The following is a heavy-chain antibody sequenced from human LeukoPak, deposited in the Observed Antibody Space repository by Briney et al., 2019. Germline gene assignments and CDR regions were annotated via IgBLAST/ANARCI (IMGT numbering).Heavy chain of an antibody. CDR1: GFTFSSYW. Sequence: QPGGSLRLSCAASGFTFSSYWMSWVRQAPGKGLEWVANIKQDGSEKYYVDSVKGRFTISRDNAKNSLYLQMNSLRAEDTAVYYCARGVGLAYYSDSSGWFDAFDIWGQGTMVTVSS. V-gene: IGHV3-7*01. J-gene: IGHJ3*02. CDR3: ARGVGLAYYSDSSGWFDAFDI. CDR2: IKQDGSEK. D-gene: IGHD3-22*01.